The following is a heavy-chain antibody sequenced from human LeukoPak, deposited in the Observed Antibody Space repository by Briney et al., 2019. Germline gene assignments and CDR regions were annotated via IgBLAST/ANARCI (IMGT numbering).Heavy chain of an antibody. Sequence: SETLSLTCTVSGGSISSGDYYWSWNRPPPGQDLEWSGYINYSGSAYYNPSLKSRVTIYVDTSKNQFSLKPRSVTAEHTSVSYCARGRITMVRGVIFESSSDDFDIWGQGTMVTVSS. D-gene: IGHD3-10*01. CDR3: ARGRITMVRGVIFESSSDDFDI. CDR1: GGSISSGDYY. V-gene: IGHV4-30-4*08. CDR2: INYSGSA. J-gene: IGHJ3*02.